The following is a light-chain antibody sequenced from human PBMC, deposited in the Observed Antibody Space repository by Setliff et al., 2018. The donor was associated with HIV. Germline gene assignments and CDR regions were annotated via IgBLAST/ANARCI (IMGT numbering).Light chain of an antibody. J-gene: IGLJ1*01. CDR1: SSDVGSYNY. CDR3: SSFTTTSTLV. CDR2: EVN. V-gene: IGLV2-14*01. Sequence: QSALTQPASVSGSPGQSITTSCTGTSSDVGSYNYVSWYQQHTGQAPKLMISEVNNQPSGVSNRFSGSKSDNTASLSISGLQAEDEADYFCSSFTTTSTLVFGPGTKVTVL.